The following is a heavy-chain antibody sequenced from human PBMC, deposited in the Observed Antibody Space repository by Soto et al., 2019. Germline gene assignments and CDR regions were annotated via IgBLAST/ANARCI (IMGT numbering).Heavy chain of an antibody. Sequence: QVQLVESGGGVVQPGRSLRLSCAASGFTFSSHGMHWVRQAPGKGLEWVAVISYDGSNKYYADSVKGRFTISRDNSKNTLYLQMNSLRAEDTAVYYCAKDRNYAAGEVGMDVWGQGTTVTVSS. D-gene: IGHD1-7*01. J-gene: IGHJ6*02. CDR1: GFTFSSHG. CDR3: AKDRNYAAGEVGMDV. CDR2: ISYDGSNK. V-gene: IGHV3-30*18.